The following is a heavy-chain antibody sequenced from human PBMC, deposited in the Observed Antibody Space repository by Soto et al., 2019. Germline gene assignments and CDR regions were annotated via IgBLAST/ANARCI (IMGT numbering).Heavy chain of an antibody. CDR1: GFTFSGYG. CDR3: VRDGVGPRHFYGVLDY. Sequence: QVQLVESGGGVVQPGRSLRLSCAATGFTFSGYGMHWVRQAPGKGLEWVAVVRHDGSNIHYADFVKGRFTISRDNSKNTLDLQMNSLRAEDTAVYYCVRDGVGPRHFYGVLDYWGQGTLVTVSS. CDR2: VRHDGSNI. D-gene: IGHD2-8*01. V-gene: IGHV3-33*01. J-gene: IGHJ4*02.